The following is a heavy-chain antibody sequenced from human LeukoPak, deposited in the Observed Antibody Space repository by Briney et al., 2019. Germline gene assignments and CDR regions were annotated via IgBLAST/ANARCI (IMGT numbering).Heavy chain of an antibody. D-gene: IGHD3-9*01. Sequence: PEGSLRLSCAASGFTFSSYWMHWVRQAPGKGLVWVSRINSDGSSTSYADSVKGRFTISRDNSKNMLYLQMNSLRAEDTAVYYCARVDWLFPYYFDYWGQGTLVTVSS. V-gene: IGHV3-74*01. CDR3: ARVDWLFPYYFDY. CDR1: GFTFSSYW. J-gene: IGHJ4*02. CDR2: INSDGSST.